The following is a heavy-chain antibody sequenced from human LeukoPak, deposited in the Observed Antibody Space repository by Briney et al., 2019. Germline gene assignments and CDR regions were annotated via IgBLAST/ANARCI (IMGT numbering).Heavy chain of an antibody. D-gene: IGHD2-15*01. CDR1: GYTFTSYG. CDR3: AATYCSGGSCYVPGGVNWFDH. Sequence: ASVKVSCKASGYTFTSYGISWVRQAPGQGLEWMGWISAYNGNTNYAQKLQGRVTMTTGTSTSTAYMELRSLRSDDTAVYYCAATYCSGGSCYVPGGVNWFDHWGQGTLVTVSS. CDR2: ISAYNGNT. V-gene: IGHV1-18*01. J-gene: IGHJ5*02.